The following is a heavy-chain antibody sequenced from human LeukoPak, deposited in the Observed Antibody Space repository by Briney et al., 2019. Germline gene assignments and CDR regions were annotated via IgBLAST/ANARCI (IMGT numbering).Heavy chain of an antibody. V-gene: IGHV4-59*01. D-gene: IGHD3-22*01. Sequence: SETLSLTCTVSGGSISSYYWSWIRQPPGKGLEWIGYIYYSGSTNYNPSLKSRVTISVDTSKNQFSLKLSSVTAADTAVYYCARDGGYYPHDAFDIWGQGTMVTVSS. CDR2: IYYSGST. CDR3: ARDGGYYPHDAFDI. CDR1: GGSISSYY. J-gene: IGHJ3*02.